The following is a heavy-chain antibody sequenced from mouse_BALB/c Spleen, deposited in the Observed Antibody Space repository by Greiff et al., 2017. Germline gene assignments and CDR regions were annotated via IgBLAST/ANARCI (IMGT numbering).Heavy chain of an antibody. Sequence: EVQVVESGAELVKPGASVKLSCTASGFNIKDTYMHWVKQRPEQGLEWIGRIDPANGNTKYDPKFQGKATITADTSSNTAYLQLSSLTSEDTAVYYCAGLTGTGFAYWGQGTLVTVSA. D-gene: IGHD4-1*01. V-gene: IGHV14-3*02. J-gene: IGHJ3*01. CDR1: GFNIKDTY. CDR2: IDPANGNT. CDR3: AGLTGTGFAY.